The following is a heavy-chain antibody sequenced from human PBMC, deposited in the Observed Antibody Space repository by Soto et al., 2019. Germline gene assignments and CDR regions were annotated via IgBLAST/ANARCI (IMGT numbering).Heavy chain of an antibody. Sequence: GGSLRLSCAASGFTFSSYWMSWVRQAPGKGLEWVANIKQDGSEKYYWESVKGRFTISRDNAKNSLYLQMNSLRAEDTAVYYCARGRIAVAGTGSFDIWGQGTMVTVSS. CDR2: IKQDGSEK. CDR3: ARGRIAVAGTGSFDI. D-gene: IGHD6-19*01. V-gene: IGHV3-7*01. CDR1: GFTFSSYW. J-gene: IGHJ3*02.